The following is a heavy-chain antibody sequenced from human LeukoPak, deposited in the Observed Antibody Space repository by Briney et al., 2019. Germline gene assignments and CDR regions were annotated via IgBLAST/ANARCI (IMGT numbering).Heavy chain of an antibody. J-gene: IGHJ4*02. CDR3: ARSAGYYYDTTGYYGVYFDY. Sequence: SETLSLTCAVSGYSISSGYYWGWIRQPPGKGLEWIASISYSGSTYHNPSLKSRVTMSVDTSKNQFSLKLSSVTAADTAVYYCARSAGYYYDTTGYYGVYFDYWGQGTLVTVSS. CDR2: ISYSGST. D-gene: IGHD3-22*01. CDR1: GYSISSGYY. V-gene: IGHV4-38-2*01.